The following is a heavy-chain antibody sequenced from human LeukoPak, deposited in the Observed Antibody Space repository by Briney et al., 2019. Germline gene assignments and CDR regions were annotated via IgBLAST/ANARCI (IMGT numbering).Heavy chain of an antibody. J-gene: IGHJ3*02. CDR2: ISYDGSNK. Sequence: GGSLRLSCAASGFTFSSYAMHWVRQAPGKGLEWVAVISYDGSNKYYADSVKGRFTISRDNSKNTLYLQMNSLRAEDTAVYYCARGYGDHDAFDIWGQGTMVTVSS. V-gene: IGHV3-30-3*01. CDR1: GFTFSSYA. CDR3: ARGYGDHDAFDI. D-gene: IGHD4-17*01.